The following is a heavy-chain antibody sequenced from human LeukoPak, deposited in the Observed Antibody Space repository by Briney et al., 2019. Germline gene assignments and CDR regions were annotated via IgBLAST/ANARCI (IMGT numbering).Heavy chain of an antibody. Sequence: AASVKVSCKASGYTFTSYDINWVRQATGQGLEWMGRMNPNSGNTGYAQKFQGRVTMTRNTSISTAYMELSSLRSEDTAVYYCARDGGDLGPAPIRGARFYYYYMDVWGKGTTVIVSS. CDR1: GYTFTSYD. J-gene: IGHJ6*03. CDR3: ARDGGDLGPAPIRGARFYYYYMDV. V-gene: IGHV1-8*01. D-gene: IGHD2-2*01. CDR2: MNPNSGNT.